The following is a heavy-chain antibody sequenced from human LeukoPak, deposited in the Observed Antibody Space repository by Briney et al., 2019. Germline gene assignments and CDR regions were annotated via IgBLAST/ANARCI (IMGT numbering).Heavy chain of an antibody. CDR1: GFTVSSNY. CDR3: ARYLFGSSSYYFDY. Sequence: GGSLRLSCAASGFTVSSNYMSWVRQAPGKGLEWVSVIYSGGSTYYADSVKGRFTTSRDNSKNTLYLQMNSLRAEDTAVYYCARYLFGSSSYYFDYWGQGTLVTVSS. V-gene: IGHV3-66*02. J-gene: IGHJ4*02. D-gene: IGHD6-6*01. CDR2: IYSGGST.